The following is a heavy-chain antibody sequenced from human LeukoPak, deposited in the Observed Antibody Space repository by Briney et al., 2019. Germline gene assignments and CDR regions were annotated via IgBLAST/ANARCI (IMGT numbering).Heavy chain of an antibody. CDR3: ARPLPDIVVVPAAIRSVYWFDP. CDR1: GYSISSGYY. V-gene: IGHV4-38-2*01. D-gene: IGHD2-2*02. CDR2: IYHRGST. Sequence: SETLSLTCAVSGYSISSGYYWAWIRQPPGKGLVGVGSIYHRGSTHYNPSLKSRVTISVDTSTNQFSLKLSSVTAADTAVYYCARPLPDIVVVPAAIRSVYWFDPWGQGTLVTVSS. J-gene: IGHJ5*02.